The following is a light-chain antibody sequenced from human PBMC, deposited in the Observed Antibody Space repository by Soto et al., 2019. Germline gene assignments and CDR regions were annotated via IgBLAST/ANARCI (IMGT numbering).Light chain of an antibody. Sequence: DIVMTQSPLFLSVTPGEPASISCRSSQSLLHDNGFNFLNWYLQKPGQSPQLLISLGSSRASGAPDRLSGSASGRDFTLLISRVEAEDVGVFYCMQALETPLTFGGGTKVDIK. CDR3: MQALETPLT. CDR2: LGS. CDR1: QSLLHDNGFNF. V-gene: IGKV2-28*01. J-gene: IGKJ4*01.